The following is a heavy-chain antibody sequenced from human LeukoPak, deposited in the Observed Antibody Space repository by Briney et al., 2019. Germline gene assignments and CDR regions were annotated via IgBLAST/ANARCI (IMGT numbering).Heavy chain of an antibody. CDR1: GGSISSSNW. CDR3: ARDRYYGDYEFDY. CDR2: IKQDGSEK. V-gene: IGHV3-7*03. J-gene: IGHJ4*02. Sequence: ETLSLTCAVSGGSISSSNWWSWVRQPPGKGLEWVANIKQDGSEKYYVDSVKGRFTISGDNAKNSLYLQMNSLRAEDTAVYYCARDRYYGDYEFDYWGQGTLVTVSS. D-gene: IGHD4-17*01.